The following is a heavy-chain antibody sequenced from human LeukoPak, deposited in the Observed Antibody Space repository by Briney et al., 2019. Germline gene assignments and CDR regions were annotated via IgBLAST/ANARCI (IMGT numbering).Heavy chain of an antibody. J-gene: IGHJ6*02. Sequence: QSSETLSLTCAVYGGSFSGYYWSWIRQPPGKGLEWIGEINHSGSTNYNPSLKSRVTISVDTSKNQFSLKLSSVTAADTAVYYCASLRKLAAAGPRRIYYYYGMDVWGQGTTVTVSS. CDR1: GGSFSGYY. CDR3: ASLRKLAAAGPRRIYYYYGMDV. V-gene: IGHV4-34*01. CDR2: INHSGST. D-gene: IGHD6-13*01.